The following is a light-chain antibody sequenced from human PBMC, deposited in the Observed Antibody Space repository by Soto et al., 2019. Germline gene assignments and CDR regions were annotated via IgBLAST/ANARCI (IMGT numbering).Light chain of an antibody. Sequence: EIVLTQSPATLSLSPGERATLSCRASQSVSSYLAWYQQKPGQAPRLLIHDASNRATGIPARFSGSGSGTDFTLTISSLEPDDFAVYYCQQRSNWPLTFGGGTKVEIK. CDR1: QSVSSY. CDR3: QQRSNWPLT. V-gene: IGKV3-11*01. J-gene: IGKJ4*01. CDR2: DAS.